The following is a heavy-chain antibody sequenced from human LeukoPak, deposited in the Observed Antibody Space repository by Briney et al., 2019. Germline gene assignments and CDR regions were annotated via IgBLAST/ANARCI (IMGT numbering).Heavy chain of an antibody. CDR3: AKVSDSGYDQDDY. Sequence: GGSLRLSCAASGFTFSSYWMHWVRQAPGKGLVWVSRINSDGSSTSYADSVKGRFTISRDNAKNTLYLQMNSLRAEDTAVYYCAKVSDSGYDQDDYWGQGTLVTVSS. CDR2: INSDGSST. J-gene: IGHJ4*02. V-gene: IGHV3-74*01. CDR1: GFTFSSYW. D-gene: IGHD5-12*01.